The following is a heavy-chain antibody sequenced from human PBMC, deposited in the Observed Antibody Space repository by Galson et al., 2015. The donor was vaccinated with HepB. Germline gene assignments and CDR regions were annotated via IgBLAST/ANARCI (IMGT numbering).Heavy chain of an antibody. Sequence: SVKVSCKASGGTFSSYAISWVRQAPGQGLEWMGRIIPILGIANYAQKFQGRVTITADKSTSTAYMELSSLRSEDTAVYYCARLNGSGSPFDYWGQGTLVTVSS. CDR1: GGTFSSYA. CDR3: ARLNGSGSPFDY. D-gene: IGHD3-10*01. J-gene: IGHJ4*02. V-gene: IGHV1-69*04. CDR2: IIPILGIA.